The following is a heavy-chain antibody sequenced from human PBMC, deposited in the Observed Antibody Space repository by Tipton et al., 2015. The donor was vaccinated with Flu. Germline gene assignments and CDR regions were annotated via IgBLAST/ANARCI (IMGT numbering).Heavy chain of an antibody. J-gene: IGHJ5*02. Sequence: TLSLTCTVSGGSISTYFWNWIRQPAGKGPQWIGHIHTGGSANYNPTLKRRVTISVDTSKNQFSLNLTSVTAADTAVYYCARAPGRPCSANACPNWFDPCGQGTLGPFPS. CDR3: ARAPGRPCSANACPNWFDP. V-gene: IGHV4-4*07. CDR2: IHTGGSA. CDR1: GGSISTYF. D-gene: IGHD2-15*01.